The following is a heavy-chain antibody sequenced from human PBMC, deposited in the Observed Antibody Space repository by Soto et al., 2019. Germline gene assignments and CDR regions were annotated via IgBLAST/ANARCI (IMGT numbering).Heavy chain of an antibody. Sequence: QVQLVQSGAEVKKPGSSVKVSCKASGGTFSSYAISWVRQAPGQGLEWMGGIIPIFGTANYAQKFQGRVTITADESTSTAYMELSSLRSEDTAVYYCASSEIGGATSLLDAVDIGGKGTMVTVSS. V-gene: IGHV1-69*01. J-gene: IGHJ3*02. CDR1: GGTFSSYA. CDR3: ASSEIGGATSLLDAVDI. D-gene: IGHD1-26*01. CDR2: IIPIFGTA.